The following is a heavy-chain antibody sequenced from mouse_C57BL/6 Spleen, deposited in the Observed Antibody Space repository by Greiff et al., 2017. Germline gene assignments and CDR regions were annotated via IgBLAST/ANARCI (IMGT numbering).Heavy chain of an antibody. J-gene: IGHJ4*01. Sequence: VQLQQSGPELVKPGASVKISCKASGYTFTDYYMNWVKQSHGKSLEWIGDINPNNGGTSYNQKFKGKATLTVDKSSSTAYMELRSLTSEDSAVYYCARRGLWLRLAMDYWGQGTSVTVSS. V-gene: IGHV1-26*01. D-gene: IGHD2-2*01. CDR2: INPNNGGT. CDR3: ARRGLWLRLAMDY. CDR1: GYTFTDYY.